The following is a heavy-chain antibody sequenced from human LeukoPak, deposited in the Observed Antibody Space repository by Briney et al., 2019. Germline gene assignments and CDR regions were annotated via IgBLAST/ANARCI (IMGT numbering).Heavy chain of an antibody. CDR1: GYSFTSYW. CDR3: ARENSGSFYSAGIDY. J-gene: IGHJ4*02. Sequence: GESLKISCKGSGYSFTSYWIGWVRQMPGKGLEWMGIIYPGDSDTRYSPSFRGQVTISADKSIRTAYLQWTSLKASDTAMYYCARENSGSFYSAGIDYWGQGTLVTVSS. D-gene: IGHD1-26*01. V-gene: IGHV5-51*01. CDR2: IYPGDSDT.